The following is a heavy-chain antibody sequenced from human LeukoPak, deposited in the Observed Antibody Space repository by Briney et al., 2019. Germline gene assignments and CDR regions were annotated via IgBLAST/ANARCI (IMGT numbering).Heavy chain of an antibody. J-gene: IGHJ4*02. CDR1: GFVFNTYA. CDR3: ARGLGVATGKFDY. D-gene: IGHD5-12*01. CDR2: ISFDGGNK. Sequence: GGSLRPSCAASGFVFNTYAIYWVRQAPGKGLEWVADISFDGGNKFYADSVKGRFTISRDNSKNTVYLQMNSLRGEDTAVYYCARGLGVATGKFDYWGQGTLVTVSS. V-gene: IGHV3-30-3*01.